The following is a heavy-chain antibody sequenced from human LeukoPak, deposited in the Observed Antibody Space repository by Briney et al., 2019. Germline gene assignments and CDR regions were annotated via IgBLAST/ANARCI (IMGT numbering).Heavy chain of an antibody. Sequence: GGSLRLSCAGSGSTVSSNYMSWVRQAPGKGLEWVSVIYSGGSTYYADSVKGRFTISRDNSKNTLYLQMNSLRAEDTAVYYCARSRRQWLDFDYWGQGTLVTVSS. D-gene: IGHD6-19*01. CDR2: IYSGGST. CDR3: ARSRRQWLDFDY. CDR1: GSTVSSNY. V-gene: IGHV3-53*01. J-gene: IGHJ4*02.